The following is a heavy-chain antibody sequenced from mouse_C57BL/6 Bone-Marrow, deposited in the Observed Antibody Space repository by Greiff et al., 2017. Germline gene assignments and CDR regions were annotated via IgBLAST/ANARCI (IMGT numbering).Heavy chain of an antibody. CDR3: ARNTPGSGRSPYAY. CDR2: IWTGGGA. Sequence: QVQLKESGPGLVAPSQSLSITCTVSGFSLTSYAISWVRQPPGKGLEWLGVIWTGGGANYNSALKSRLSISKANSKCQVFLKRNSLQTDDTARYYCARNTPGSGRSPYAYWGQGTLVTVSA. V-gene: IGHV2-9-1*01. D-gene: IGHD1-1*01. CDR1: GFSLTSYA. J-gene: IGHJ3*01.